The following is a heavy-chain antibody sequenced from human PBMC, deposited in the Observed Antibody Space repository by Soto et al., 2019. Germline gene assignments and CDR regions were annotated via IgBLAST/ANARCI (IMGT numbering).Heavy chain of an antibody. J-gene: IGHJ6*02. D-gene: IGHD2-15*01. Sequence: GGSLRLSCGASGFTFRSYGLHWVRQAPGKGLEWVAVIWYDGSNKYYADSVKGRFTISRDNSKNTLYLQMNSLRAEDTAVYYCARDEDCSGGSCFFYGMDVWGQGT. V-gene: IGHV3-33*01. CDR3: ARDEDCSGGSCFFYGMDV. CDR2: IWYDGSNK. CDR1: GFTFRSYG.